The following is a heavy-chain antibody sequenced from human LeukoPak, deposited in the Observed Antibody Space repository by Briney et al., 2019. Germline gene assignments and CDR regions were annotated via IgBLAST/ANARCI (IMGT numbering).Heavy chain of an antibody. CDR3: ARSTTPYCGGDCYDWFDP. V-gene: IGHV1-2*07. D-gene: IGHD2-21*02. Sequence: TVSCKSSGYTFTFYYMHWVRQAPGQGLEWMGWINPNSGGTNYAHKFQGRVTMTRDTSISTAYMELSRLRSDDTAVYYCARSTTPYCGGDCYDWFDPWGQGTLVTVSS. J-gene: IGHJ5*02. CDR1: GYTFTFYY. CDR2: INPNSGGT.